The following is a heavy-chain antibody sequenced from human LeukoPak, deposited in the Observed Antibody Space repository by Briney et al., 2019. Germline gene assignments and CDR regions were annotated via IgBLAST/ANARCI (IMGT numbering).Heavy chain of an antibody. Sequence: ASVKVSCKVSGYTLTELSMHWVRQAPGKGLEWMGGFDPEDGETIYAQKFQGRVTMTEDTSTDTAYMELSSLRSEDTAVYYCATEGIAAAGTLFDYWGQGTLVTVSS. D-gene: IGHD6-13*01. J-gene: IGHJ4*02. CDR3: ATEGIAAAGTLFDY. CDR1: GYTLTELS. CDR2: FDPEDGET. V-gene: IGHV1-24*01.